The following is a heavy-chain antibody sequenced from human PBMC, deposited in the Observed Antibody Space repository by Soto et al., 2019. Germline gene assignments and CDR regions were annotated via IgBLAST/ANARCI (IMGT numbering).Heavy chain of an antibody. V-gene: IGHV6-1*01. Sequence: SQPLSLPRFISGASVSSNSAPWNWISQSPSRPLECLGSTYYRSKWYNDYAVSVKSRITINPDTSKNQFSLQLNSVTPEDTAVYYCARDRYCSSTSCRYYYYYYGMDVWGQGNTVTASS. D-gene: IGHD2-2*01. CDR2: TYYRSKWYN. CDR1: GASVSSNSAP. CDR3: ARDRYCSSTSCRYYYYYYGMDV. J-gene: IGHJ6*02.